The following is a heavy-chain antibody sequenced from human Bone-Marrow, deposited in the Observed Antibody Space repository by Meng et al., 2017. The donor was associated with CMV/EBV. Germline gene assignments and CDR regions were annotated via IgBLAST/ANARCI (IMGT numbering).Heavy chain of an antibody. Sequence: QVQRGKSGAEVGRLGASVKVSGKASGYTLTDYYLHWVRQAPGQWLEWMGWINPNDDTNYAQNFQGRVTMTTDTSTSTAYMELRSLRSDDTAVYYCARAVGSGSYGWFDPWGQGTLVTVSS. CDR3: ARAVGSGSYGWFDP. V-gene: IGHV1-2*02. CDR1: GYTLTDYY. CDR2: INPNDDT. J-gene: IGHJ5*02. D-gene: IGHD3-10*01.